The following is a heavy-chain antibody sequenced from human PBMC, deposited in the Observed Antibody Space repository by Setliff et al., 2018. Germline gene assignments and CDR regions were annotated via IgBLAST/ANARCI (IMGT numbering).Heavy chain of an antibody. CDR2: INHRGFT. V-gene: IGHV4-34*01. D-gene: IGHD6-6*01. CDR3: ARGRIAERPEAIDY. Sequence: SETLSLTCAVYGESFDNHYWTWIRQPPGERLEWIGEINHRGFTDYKPSLKSRLTMSVDTSRSQFPLNLGSVTAADTGVYYCARGRIAERPEAIDYWGQGTPVTVSS. CDR1: GESFDNHY. J-gene: IGHJ4*02.